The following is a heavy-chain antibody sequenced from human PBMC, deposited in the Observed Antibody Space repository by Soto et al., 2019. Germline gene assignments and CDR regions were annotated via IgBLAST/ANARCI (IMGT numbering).Heavy chain of an antibody. V-gene: IGHV4-31*03. J-gene: IGHJ6*02. CDR3: ARGTMLRGPGYYYAMDI. D-gene: IGHD3-10*01. CDR1: GDSISRNGHF. CDR2: IYYSGSS. Sequence: SETLSLTCTVSGDSISRNGHFWTWIRQHPGKGLEWIGYIYYSGSSYYNPSLKSRVIISVDTSKNQFSLNLTAVTAADTAVYYCARGTMLRGPGYYYAMDIWGQGTMVTVSS.